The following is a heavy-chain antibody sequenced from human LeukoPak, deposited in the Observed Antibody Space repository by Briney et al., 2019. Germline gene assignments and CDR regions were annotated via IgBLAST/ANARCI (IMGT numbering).Heavy chain of an antibody. CDR2: TYYKSKWYN. V-gene: IGHV6-1*01. Sequence: SQTLSLTCAISGGSVSSNSAVWNWIRQSPSRGLEWLGRTYYKSKWYNDYAVSVKSRITINPDTSRNQFSLQLNSLTPEDTAVYYCARVSSPWSPRDAFDIWGQGTMVTVSS. D-gene: IGHD1-26*01. J-gene: IGHJ3*02. CDR3: ARVSSPWSPRDAFDI. CDR1: GGSVSSNSAV.